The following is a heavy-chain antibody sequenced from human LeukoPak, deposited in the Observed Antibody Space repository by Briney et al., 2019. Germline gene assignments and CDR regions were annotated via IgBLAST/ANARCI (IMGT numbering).Heavy chain of an antibody. CDR1: GGSISSYY. Sequence: SETLSLTCTVSGGSISSYYWSWIRQPPGKGLEWIGYIYYSGSTNYNPSLKSRVTISVDTSKNQFSLKLSSVTAADTAVYYCASWLWFGELAYDYWGQGTLVTVSS. CDR3: ASWLWFGELAYDY. V-gene: IGHV4-59*08. D-gene: IGHD3-10*01. CDR2: IYYSGST. J-gene: IGHJ4*02.